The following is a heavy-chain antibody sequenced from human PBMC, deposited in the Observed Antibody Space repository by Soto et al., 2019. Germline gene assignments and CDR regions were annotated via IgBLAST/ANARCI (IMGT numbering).Heavy chain of an antibody. J-gene: IGHJ5*02. V-gene: IGHV4-39*07. CDR1: GGSISSSSYY. CDR2: IYYSGST. Sequence: PSETLSLTCTVSGGSISSSSYYWGWIRQPPGKGLEWIGSIYYSGSTYYNPSLKSRVTISVDTSKNQFSLELSSLRSEDTAVYYCAREGYCSGGSCPTTLWFDPWGQGTLVTVSS. D-gene: IGHD2-15*01. CDR3: AREGYCSGGSCPTTLWFDP.